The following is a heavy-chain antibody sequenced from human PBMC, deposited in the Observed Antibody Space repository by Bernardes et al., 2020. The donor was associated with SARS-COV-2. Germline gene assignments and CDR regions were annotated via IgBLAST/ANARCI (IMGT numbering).Heavy chain of an antibody. CDR3: ARDFGDFWSTRYYYYYMDV. CDR2: ISYDGSNK. D-gene: IGHD3-3*01. J-gene: IGHJ6*03. Sequence: GGSLRLSCAASGFTFSSYAMHWVRQAPGKGLEWVAVISYDGSNKYYADSVKGRFTISRDNSKNTLYLQMNSLRAEDTAVYYCARDFGDFWSTRYYYYYMDVWGKGTTVTVSS. V-gene: IGHV3-30*04. CDR1: GFTFSSYA.